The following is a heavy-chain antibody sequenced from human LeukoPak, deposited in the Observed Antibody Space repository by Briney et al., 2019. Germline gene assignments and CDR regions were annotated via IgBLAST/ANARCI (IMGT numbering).Heavy chain of an antibody. J-gene: IGHJ6*03. CDR3: ARVDYDYVWGSPYYYYMDV. V-gene: IGHV1-2*02. CDR1: GYTFTGYY. D-gene: IGHD3-16*01. CDR2: INPNSGGT. Sequence: ASVKVSCKASGYTFTGYYMHWVRQAPGQGLEWMGWINPNSGGTNYAQKFQGRVTMTRDTSISTAYMELSRLRSDDTAVYYCARVDYDYVWGSPYYYYMDVWGKGTTVTVSS.